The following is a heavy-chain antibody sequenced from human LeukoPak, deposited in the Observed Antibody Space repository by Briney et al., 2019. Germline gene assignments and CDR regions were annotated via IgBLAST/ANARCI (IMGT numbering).Heavy chain of an antibody. Sequence: ASVEVSCKASGYTFTGYYMHWVRQAPGQGLEWMGWINPNSGGTNYAQKFQGWVTMTRDTSISTAYMELSRLRSDDTAVYYCARAMSSYSSGWYFDYWGQGTLVTVSS. D-gene: IGHD6-19*01. CDR2: INPNSGGT. CDR1: GYTFTGYY. V-gene: IGHV1-2*04. J-gene: IGHJ4*02. CDR3: ARAMSSYSSGWYFDY.